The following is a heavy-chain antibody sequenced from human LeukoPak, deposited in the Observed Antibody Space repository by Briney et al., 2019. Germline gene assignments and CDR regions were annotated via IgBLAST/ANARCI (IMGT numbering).Heavy chain of an antibody. J-gene: IGHJ5*02. CDR2: ISGGGGST. D-gene: IGHD1-14*01. CDR3: AKGSGINHYHWIDP. Sequence: GGSLRLSCAASEFTFSNYAMNWVRQAPGKGLEWVSGISGGGGSTYYADSVKGRFTISRDNSKNTLYLQMESLRAEDTALYYCAKGSGINHYHWIDPWGQGTLVTVSS. V-gene: IGHV3-23*01. CDR1: EFTFSNYA.